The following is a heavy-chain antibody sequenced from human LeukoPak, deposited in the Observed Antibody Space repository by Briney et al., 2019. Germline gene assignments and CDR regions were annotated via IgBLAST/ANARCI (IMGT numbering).Heavy chain of an antibody. CDR1: GFTFSSYS. Sequence: GGSLRLSCAASGFTFSSYSMNWVRQAPGKGLEWVGFIRSKAYGGTTEYAASVEGRFTISRDDSKSIAYLQMNSLKTEDTAVYYCTRPYDFWSVFSYFDYWGQGTLVTVSS. D-gene: IGHD3-3*01. CDR3: TRPYDFWSVFSYFDY. CDR2: IRSKAYGGTT. J-gene: IGHJ4*02. V-gene: IGHV3-49*04.